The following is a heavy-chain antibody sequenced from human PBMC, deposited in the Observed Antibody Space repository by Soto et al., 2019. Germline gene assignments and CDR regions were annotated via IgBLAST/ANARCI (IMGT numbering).Heavy chain of an antibody. D-gene: IGHD6-13*01. Sequence: QLQLQESGPGLVKPSETLPLTCTVSGGSISSSSYYWGWIRQPPGKGLEWIGSIYYSGSTYYNPSLKSRVTISVDTSKNQFSLKLSSVTAAGTAVYYCARGRRYSSSWYSDYWGQGTLVTVSS. CDR1: GGSISSSSYY. V-gene: IGHV4-39*01. J-gene: IGHJ4*02. CDR2: IYYSGST. CDR3: ARGRRYSSSWYSDY.